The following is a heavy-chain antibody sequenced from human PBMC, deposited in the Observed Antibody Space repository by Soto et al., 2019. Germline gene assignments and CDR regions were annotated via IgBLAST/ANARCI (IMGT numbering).Heavy chain of an antibody. D-gene: IGHD2-15*01. CDR2: ISAYNGNT. CDR1: GYTFTSYG. J-gene: IGHJ3*02. Sequence: QVQLVQSGAEVKKPGASVKVSCKASGYTFTSYGISWVRQSPGQGLEWMGWISAYNGNTNYAQKLQGRVTMTTGTSTSTAYMELRSLRSDDTAVYYCARDRLSLRFAVVVAGDAFDIWGQGTMVTVSS. CDR3: ARDRLSLRFAVVVAGDAFDI. V-gene: IGHV1-18*01.